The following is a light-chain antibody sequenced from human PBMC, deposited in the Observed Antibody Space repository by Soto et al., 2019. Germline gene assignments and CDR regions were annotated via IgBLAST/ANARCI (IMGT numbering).Light chain of an antibody. V-gene: IGKV3-20*01. CDR1: QSVGRRY. CDR3: QYQGT. J-gene: IGKJ4*01. CDR2: DTS. Sequence: IVLTQSPGTLSLSPGERATLSCRASQSVGRRYLAWYQQKPGQAPMLLIYDTSERASDIPDRFSGSGSGTDFTLTISRLVPEDFAVYYCQYQGTFGGGTKVEIK.